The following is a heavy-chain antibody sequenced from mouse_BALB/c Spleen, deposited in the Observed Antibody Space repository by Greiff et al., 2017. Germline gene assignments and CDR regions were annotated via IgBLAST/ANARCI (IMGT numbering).Heavy chain of an antibody. CDR3: ARDRVDGNYPWFAY. Sequence: EVMLVESGGGLVQPGGSLKLSCAASGFTFSSYGMSWVRQTPDKRLELVATINSNGGSTYYPDSVKGRFTISRDNAKNTLYLQMSSLKSEDTAMYYCARDRVDGNYPWFAYWGQGTLVTVSA. CDR1: GFTFSSYG. D-gene: IGHD2-1*01. J-gene: IGHJ3*01. V-gene: IGHV5-6-3*01. CDR2: INSNGGST.